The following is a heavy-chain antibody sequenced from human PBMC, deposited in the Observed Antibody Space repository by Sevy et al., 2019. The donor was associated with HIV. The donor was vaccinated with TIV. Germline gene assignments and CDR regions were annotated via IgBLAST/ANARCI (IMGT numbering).Heavy chain of an antibody. CDR3: ARGPPDGSYDYFDY. CDR2: ISGSSNYI. CDR1: GFSISGYG. J-gene: IGHJ4*02. Sequence: GGSLRLSCAASGFSISGYGMHWVRQAPGKGLEWVSSISGSSNYIYYAESLKGRFIVSRDNAKDTLYLQMNSLRADDTALYYCARGPPDGSYDYFDYWGQGTLVTVSS. D-gene: IGHD1-26*01. V-gene: IGHV3-21*06.